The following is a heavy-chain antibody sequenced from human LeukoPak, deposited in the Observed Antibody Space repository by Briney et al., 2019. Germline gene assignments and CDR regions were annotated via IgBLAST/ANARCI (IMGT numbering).Heavy chain of an antibody. CDR1: GFTFSSYW. Sequence: GGSLRLSWAASGFTFSSYWMHWVRQAPGKGLVWVSRIKSDGSRTSYADSVKGRFTISRDNAKNTLYLQMNSLRAEDTALYYCARESSSSTEVDVWGQGTTVTVSS. J-gene: IGHJ6*02. CDR2: IKSDGSRT. D-gene: IGHD6-6*01. V-gene: IGHV3-74*01. CDR3: ARESSSSTEVDV.